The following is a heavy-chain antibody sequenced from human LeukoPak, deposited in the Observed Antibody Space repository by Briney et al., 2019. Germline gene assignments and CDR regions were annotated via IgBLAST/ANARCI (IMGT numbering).Heavy chain of an antibody. J-gene: IGHJ2*01. Sequence: PSETLSLTCAVYGGSFSGYFWSWIRQPPGKGLEWIGEISHSGRTNYNPSLNRRVTVSVDTSKNQFSLKLRSLTAADTAVYYCARGGYFDLWGRGTLVTVSS. CDR3: ARGGYFDL. CDR2: ISHSGRT. V-gene: IGHV4-34*01. CDR1: GGSFSGYF.